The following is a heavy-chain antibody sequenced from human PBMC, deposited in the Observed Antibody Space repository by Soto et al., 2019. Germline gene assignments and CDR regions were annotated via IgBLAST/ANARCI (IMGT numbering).Heavy chain of an antibody. J-gene: IGHJ5*02. CDR1: GGSISSSSYY. Sequence: PSETLSLTCTVSGGSISSSSYYWGWIRQPPGKALEWIGSIYDSGSTYYNPSLKSRVTMSVDTSKNQFSLKLRSVTAADTAVYYCARGKVIGPWGQGTLVTVSS. V-gene: IGHV4-39*07. D-gene: IGHD3-3*01. CDR3: ARGKVIGP. CDR2: IYDSGST.